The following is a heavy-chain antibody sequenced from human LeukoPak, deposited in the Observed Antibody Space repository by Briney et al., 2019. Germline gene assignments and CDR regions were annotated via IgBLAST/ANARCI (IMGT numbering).Heavy chain of an antibody. V-gene: IGHV1-3*03. D-gene: IGHD6-19*01. CDR1: GYTFYNYA. CDR2: INTRTGDT. J-gene: IGHJ4*02. CDR3: ARDSGRGWYEFQ. Sequence: ASVRVSCKASGYTFYNYAIHWLRQAPGQGLEWMGWINTRTGDTEYSQKFQGRVSITKDTPESTAYMELRSLRSEDMAVYYCARDSGRGWYEFQWGQGTLVTVSS.